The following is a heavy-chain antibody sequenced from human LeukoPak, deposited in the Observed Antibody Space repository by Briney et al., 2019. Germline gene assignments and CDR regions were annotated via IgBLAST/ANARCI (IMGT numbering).Heavy chain of an antibody. J-gene: IGHJ4*02. CDR2: ISSSGSTI. CDR3: ARGSGSSWYPRTFDY. CDR1: GFIFSGYS. Sequence: QPGGSLRLSCAASGFIFSGYSMNWVRQAPGKGLEWVSYISSSGSTIYYADSVKGRFTISRDNAKNSLYLQMNSLRAEDTAVYYCARGSGSSWYPRTFDYWGQGTLVTVSS. D-gene: IGHD6-13*01. V-gene: IGHV3-48*04.